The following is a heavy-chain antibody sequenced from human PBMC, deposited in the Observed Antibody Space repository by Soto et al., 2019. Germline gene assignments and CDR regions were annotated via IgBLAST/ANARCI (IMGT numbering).Heavy chain of an antibody. CDR3: AREPRYCSGGSCSIMGDAFDI. D-gene: IGHD2-15*01. Sequence: EVQLVESGGGLVQPGGSLRLSCVASGFTVTDIYMNWVRQAPGKGLEWVSVIYKAFTDYADFVKGRFSVSTDSSKNALYLQMDNLRAEYTAVYYCAREPRYCSGGSCSIMGDAFDIWGQGAMVTVSS. J-gene: IGHJ3*02. V-gene: IGHV3-66*01. CDR2: IYKAFT. CDR1: GFTVTDIY.